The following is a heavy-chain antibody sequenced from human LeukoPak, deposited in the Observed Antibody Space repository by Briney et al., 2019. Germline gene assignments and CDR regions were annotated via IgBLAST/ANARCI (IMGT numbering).Heavy chain of an antibody. J-gene: IGHJ4*02. CDR2: ISYGGRNK. CDR3: AREKYSGYFFDY. CDR1: GFTFSKYA. V-gene: IGHV3-30*04. D-gene: IGHD5-12*01. Sequence: GGSLRFSCAASGFTFSKYAMHWVRQAPGTGLEWVAVISYGGRNKYHADSVKGRFTISRDNSKNTLYLQMNSLRAEDTSMYYCAREKYSGYFFDYWGQGTLVTVSS.